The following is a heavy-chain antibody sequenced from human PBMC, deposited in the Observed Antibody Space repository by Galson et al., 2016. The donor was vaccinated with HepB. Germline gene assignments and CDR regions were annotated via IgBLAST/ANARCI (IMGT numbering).Heavy chain of an antibody. CDR1: GFTFSSYG. CDR2: ISFDESNK. V-gene: IGHV3-30*18. Sequence: SLRLSCAASGFTFSSYGMHWVRQAPGKGLEWVAVISFDESNKYYADSVKGRFTISRDNSKKTLYLQMNSLRAEDTAVYYCAKDREYSTGWYDPDDWGQGTLVTVSS. J-gene: IGHJ4*02. CDR3: AKDREYSTGWYDPDD. D-gene: IGHD6-19*01.